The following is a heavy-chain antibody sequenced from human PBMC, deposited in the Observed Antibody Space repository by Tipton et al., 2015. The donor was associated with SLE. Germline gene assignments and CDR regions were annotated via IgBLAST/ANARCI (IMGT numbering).Heavy chain of an antibody. Sequence: TLSLTCTVSGGSVSSSSYFWGWIRQPPGKGLEWIGYIYYSGSTYYNPSLKSRVTISVDTSKNQFSLKLSSVTAADTAVYYCARYPESNYHWFGPWGQGALVTVSS. V-gene: IGHV4-31*03. J-gene: IGHJ5*02. CDR2: IYYSGST. CDR1: GGSVSSSSYF. D-gene: IGHD4-11*01. CDR3: ARYPESNYHWFGP.